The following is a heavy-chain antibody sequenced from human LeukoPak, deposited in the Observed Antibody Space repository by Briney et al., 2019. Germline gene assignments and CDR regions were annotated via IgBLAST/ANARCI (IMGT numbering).Heavy chain of an antibody. CDR2: IYSGGTT. CDR1: GFTASSYY. V-gene: IGHV3-53*01. D-gene: IGHD3-3*02. CDR3: ARVGDHFHWNLDL. Sequence: GGSLRLSCAASGFTASSYYMNWVRQAPGKGLEWVSIIYSGGTTYYADSVKGRFTISSGTSKDTLSLQKSSLTADDTAVYFCARVGDHFHWNLDLWGRGTLVTVSS. J-gene: IGHJ2*01.